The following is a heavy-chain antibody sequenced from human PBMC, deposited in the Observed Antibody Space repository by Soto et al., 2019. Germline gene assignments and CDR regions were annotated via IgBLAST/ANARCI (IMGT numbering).Heavy chain of an antibody. D-gene: IGHD2-2*01. J-gene: IGHJ3*02. Sequence: QVQLVQSGAEVKKPGASVKVSCKASGYTFTSYGISWVRQAPGQGLEWMGWISAYNGNTNYAQKLQGRVTMTTDKATSTAYMELRSLRSDDTAVYYCARDSRYCSSPSCRKEAFDIWGQGTMVTVSS. CDR3: ARDSRYCSSPSCRKEAFDI. V-gene: IGHV1-18*01. CDR2: ISAYNGNT. CDR1: GYTFTSYG.